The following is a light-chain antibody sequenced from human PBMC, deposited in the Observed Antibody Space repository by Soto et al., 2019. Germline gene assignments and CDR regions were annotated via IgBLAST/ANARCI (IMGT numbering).Light chain of an antibody. CDR1: QGTSSW. CDR3: LQSDSFPHT. V-gene: IGKV1-12*01. CDR2: ASS. Sequence: DIQMTQSPSSVSASVGDRVTLTCRASQGTSSWLAWYQQKPGKAPKLLIYASSSLQSGVPSRFSGSGSGTHFSLTISSLQPEDSATYYCLQSDSFPHTFGQGTKREIK. J-gene: IGKJ2*01.